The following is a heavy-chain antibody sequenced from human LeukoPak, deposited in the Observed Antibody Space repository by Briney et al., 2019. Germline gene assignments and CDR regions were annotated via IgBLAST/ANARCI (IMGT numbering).Heavy chain of an antibody. CDR1: GLTFNNCA. CDR3: ATGYSDSLRGPLDS. V-gene: IGHV3-23*01. CDR2: ISGRGGNT. Sequence: GGSLRLSCAASGLTFNNCALTWIRQAPGKGLEWVSSISGRGGNTYYADSVKGRFTISRDDSKNTLFLQMNSLRAEDTAVYYCATGYSDSLRGPLDSWGQGTLVTVSS. D-gene: IGHD3-22*01. J-gene: IGHJ5*01.